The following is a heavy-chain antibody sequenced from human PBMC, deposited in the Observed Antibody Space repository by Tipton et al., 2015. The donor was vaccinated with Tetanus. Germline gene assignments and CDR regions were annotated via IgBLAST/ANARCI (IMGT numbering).Heavy chain of an antibody. CDR3: ASGSSLDY. D-gene: IGHD6-6*01. CDR2: ISGSGDRI. V-gene: IGHV3-21*01. Sequence: SLRLSCAASGFTLTPYSINWFRQAPGQGLEWVSGISGSGDRIFYADSVKGRFTISRDNAKNSLYLQMNSLTADDTAVYFCASGSSLDYWGQETLVTVSS. J-gene: IGHJ4*02. CDR1: GFTLTPYS.